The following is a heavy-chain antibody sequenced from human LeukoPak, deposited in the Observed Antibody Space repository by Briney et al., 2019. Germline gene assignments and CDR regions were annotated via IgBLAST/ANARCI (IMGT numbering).Heavy chain of an antibody. V-gene: IGHV3-23*01. CDR2: ISGSGGGT. CDR3: AKTRRVAAAGTVNY. D-gene: IGHD6-13*01. Sequence: PGGSLRLSCAASGFPFSSYAMSCVRQAPGKWLEWVSAISGSGGGTNYADSVKGRFTIYRDNSKNPLYLQMNSLRAADTAVYYCAKTRRVAAAGTVNYWGQGTLVTVSS. CDR1: GFPFSSYA. J-gene: IGHJ4*02.